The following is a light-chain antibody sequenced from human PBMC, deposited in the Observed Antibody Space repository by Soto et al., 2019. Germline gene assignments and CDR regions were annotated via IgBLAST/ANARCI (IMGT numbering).Light chain of an antibody. V-gene: IGKV1-5*01. CDR1: QSVSTW. J-gene: IGKJ1*01. Sequence: DIQLTQSPSTLSASVGDRVTITCRASQSVSTWLAWYQQKPGRAPRLLIYDVSNLESGVPSRFSGTGSGTEFTLTITSLQPEDFAIYSCQQYDNSRTFGQGTKVDIK. CDR3: QQYDNSRT. CDR2: DVS.